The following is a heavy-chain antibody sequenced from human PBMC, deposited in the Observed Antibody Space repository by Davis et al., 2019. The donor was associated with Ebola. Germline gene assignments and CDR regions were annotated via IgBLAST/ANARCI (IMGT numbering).Heavy chain of an antibody. D-gene: IGHD2-15*01. Sequence: PGGSLRLSCAASGFTFSSYAMSWVRQAPGKGLEWVSAISGSGGSTYYADSVKGRFTISRDNSKNTLYLQMNSLRAEDTAVYYCAKIERYCSGGSCADYWGQGTLVTVSS. J-gene: IGHJ4*02. CDR1: GFTFSSYA. CDR3: AKIERYCSGGSCADY. CDR2: ISGSGGST. V-gene: IGHV3-23*01.